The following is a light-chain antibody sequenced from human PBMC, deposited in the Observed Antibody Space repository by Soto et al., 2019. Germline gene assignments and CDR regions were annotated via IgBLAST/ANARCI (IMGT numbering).Light chain of an antibody. Sequence: NFMLTQPHSVSESPGKTVTISCTRSSGSIASNYVQWYQQRPGSSPTTVIYEDNQRPSGVPDRFSGSIDSSSNSASLTISGLKTEDEAYYYCQSYDSSIHWVFGGGTKLTVL. CDR3: QSYDSSIHWV. V-gene: IGLV6-57*01. CDR1: SGSIASNY. J-gene: IGLJ3*02. CDR2: EDN.